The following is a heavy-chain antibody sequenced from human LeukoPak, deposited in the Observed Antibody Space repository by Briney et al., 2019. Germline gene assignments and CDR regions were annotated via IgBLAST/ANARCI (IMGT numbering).Heavy chain of an antibody. CDR2: ISGSGGST. V-gene: IGHV3-23*01. Sequence: GGSLRLSCATSGFTFSSYAMSWVRQAPGKGLEWVSAISGSGGSTYYADSVKGRFTISRDNSKNTLYLQMNSLRAEDTAVYYCAKDDPTSFYGSGSYYNVPYFDYWGQGTLVTVSS. CDR1: GFTFSSYA. D-gene: IGHD3-10*01. CDR3: AKDDPTSFYGSGSYYNVPYFDY. J-gene: IGHJ4*02.